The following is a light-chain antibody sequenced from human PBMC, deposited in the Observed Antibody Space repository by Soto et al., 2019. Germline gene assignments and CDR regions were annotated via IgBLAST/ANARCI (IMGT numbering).Light chain of an antibody. V-gene: IGLV2-14*01. J-gene: IGLJ1*01. CDR2: EVS. CDR1: SSDVGAYNL. Sequence: QSALAQPASVSGSPGQSITISCTGTSSDVGAYNLVSWYQHHPDKAPKLMISEVSNRPSGVSDRFSGSKSGNTASLTISGRQAEDEADYYCASLTTTNFVFGTGTKVTVL. CDR3: ASLTTTNFV.